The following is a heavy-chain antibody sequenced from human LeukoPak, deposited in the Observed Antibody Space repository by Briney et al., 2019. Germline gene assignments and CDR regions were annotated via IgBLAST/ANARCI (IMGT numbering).Heavy chain of an antibody. D-gene: IGHD3/OR15-3a*01. Sequence: GASVKVSCKASGYTFTSYYMHWVRQAPGQGLEWMGVFNPSGGSTSYAQKFQGRVTMTRDTSTSTVYMDLSSLRSEDTAVYYCGRVSSDFWTGYSFDYWGQGTLVTVSS. CDR2: FNPSGGST. J-gene: IGHJ4*02. CDR1: GYTFTSYY. CDR3: GRVSSDFWTGYSFDY. V-gene: IGHV1-46*01.